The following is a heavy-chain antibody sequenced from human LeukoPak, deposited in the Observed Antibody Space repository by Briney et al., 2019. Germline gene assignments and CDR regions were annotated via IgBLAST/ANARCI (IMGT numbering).Heavy chain of an antibody. D-gene: IGHD3-16*01. CDR1: GFTISNYA. J-gene: IGHJ4*02. V-gene: IGHV3-64*01. Sequence: PGGSLRLSCAASGFTISNYAIHWVRQAPGKGLEYVSGISTNGGNTYYANSVKGRFDISRDNSKNTLYLQMGSLRAEDMAVYYCARDLDPGFGGAIDYWGQGILVTVSS. CDR3: ARDLDPGFGGAIDY. CDR2: ISTNGGNT.